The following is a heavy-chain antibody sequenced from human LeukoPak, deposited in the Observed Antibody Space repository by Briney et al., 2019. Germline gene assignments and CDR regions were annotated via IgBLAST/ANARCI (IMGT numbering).Heavy chain of an antibody. V-gene: IGHV3-23*01. J-gene: IGHJ4*02. Sequence: HPGGSLRLSCAASGFSFSNYAMTWVRQAPGKGLEWVSAISRSGENTFSADSVKGRFTISRDNSKNTLFLQMNSLRADDTAVYYCARDRNLRGIIAVAGTRGYFDYWGQGTLVTVSS. CDR2: ISRSGENT. D-gene: IGHD6-19*01. CDR1: GFSFSNYA. CDR3: ARDRNLRGIIAVAGTRGYFDY.